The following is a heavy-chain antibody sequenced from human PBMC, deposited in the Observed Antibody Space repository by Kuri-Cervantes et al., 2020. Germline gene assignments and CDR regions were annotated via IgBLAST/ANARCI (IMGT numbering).Heavy chain of an antibody. J-gene: IGHJ6*02. V-gene: IGHV3-30-3*01. D-gene: IGHD3-9*01. CDR2: ISYDGSNK. CDR3: ARGITIFYYYGMDV. Sequence: GGSLRLSCAASGFTFSSYAMHWVRQAPGKGLEWVAVISYDGSNKYYADSVKGRFTISRDNFKNTLYLQMNSLRAEDTAVYYCARGITIFYYYGMDVWGQGTTVTVSS. CDR1: GFTFSSYA.